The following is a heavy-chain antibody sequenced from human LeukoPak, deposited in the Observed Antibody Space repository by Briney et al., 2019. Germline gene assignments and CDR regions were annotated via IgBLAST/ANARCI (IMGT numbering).Heavy chain of an antibody. CDR1: GFTFSDCA. D-gene: IGHD2-21*02. V-gene: IGHV3-23*01. J-gene: IGHJ4*02. Sequence: PGGSLILSCAASGFTFSDCAMNWVRQAPRKGQEWLSSLGGNNIHTKSADFVKGRFTISRDNSKNMLYLQMNSLRAEDTAVYYCARAMAYCGDDCYERGYYFDYWGQGTQVTVSS. CDR3: ARAMAYCGDDCYERGYYFDY. CDR2: LGGNNIHT.